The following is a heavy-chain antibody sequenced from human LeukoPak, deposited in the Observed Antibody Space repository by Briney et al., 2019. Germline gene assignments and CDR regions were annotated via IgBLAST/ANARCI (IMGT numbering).Heavy chain of an antibody. CDR3: ACRELTSTWSCP. D-gene: IGHD6-13*01. J-gene: IGHJ5*02. CDR2: IYPGDSRT. CDR1: GYSFTSYC. Sequence: GESLKISCKGVGYSFTSYCIGWVRQMAGQGMEWMGVIYPGDSRTRYNPSFQGQVTISVDKSINTAYLQWVSLKASDTAIYYCACRELTSTWSCPWGQGTLVTVSS. V-gene: IGHV5-51*01.